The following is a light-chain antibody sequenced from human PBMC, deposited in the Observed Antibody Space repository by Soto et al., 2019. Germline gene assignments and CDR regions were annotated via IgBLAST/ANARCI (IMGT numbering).Light chain of an antibody. CDR1: ESVRSY. CDR3: QQRNHWYT. J-gene: IGKJ2*01. V-gene: IGKV3-11*01. CDR2: DAS. Sequence: EIVLTQSPATLSLSPGERATLSCRASESVRSYLAWYQQKPGQAPRLLIYDASNRATGIPARFSGSGSGTDFTLTISSLETEDFAVYYCQQRNHWYTFGQGTKLEIK.